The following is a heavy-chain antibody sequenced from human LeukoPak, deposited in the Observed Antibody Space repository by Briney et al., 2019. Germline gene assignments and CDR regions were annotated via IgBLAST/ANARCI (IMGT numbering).Heavy chain of an antibody. CDR2: ISSSSSTI. CDR3: ARGYYDFWSGPVG. D-gene: IGHD3-3*01. Sequence: PGGSLRLSCAASGFTFSSYSMNWVRQAPGKGLEWVSYISSSSSTIYYADSVKGRFTISRDNAKNSLYLQMNSLRAEDTALYHCARGYYDFWSGPVGWGQGTLVTVSS. J-gene: IGHJ4*02. CDR1: GFTFSSYS. V-gene: IGHV3-48*04.